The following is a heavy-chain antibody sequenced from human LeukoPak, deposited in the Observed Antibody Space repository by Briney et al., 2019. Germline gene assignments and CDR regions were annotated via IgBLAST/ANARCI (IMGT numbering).Heavy chain of an antibody. CDR2: ISGSGGST. D-gene: IGHD3-9*01. CDR1: GFTFSSYA. Sequence: GGSLRLSCAASGFTFSSYAMSRVRQAPGKGLEWVSAISGSGGSTYYADSVKGRFTISRDNSKNTLYLQMNSLRAEDTAVYYCARPGLRYFDWLFQNWFDPWGQGTLVTVSS. V-gene: IGHV3-23*01. J-gene: IGHJ5*02. CDR3: ARPGLRYFDWLFQNWFDP.